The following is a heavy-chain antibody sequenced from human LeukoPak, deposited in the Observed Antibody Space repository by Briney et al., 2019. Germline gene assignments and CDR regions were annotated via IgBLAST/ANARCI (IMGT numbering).Heavy chain of an antibody. CDR1: GFTVSSNY. Sequence: GGSLRLSCAASGFTVSSNYMSWVRQAPGKGLEWVSVIYSGGSTYYADSVKGRFTISRDNSKNTLYLQMNSLRAEDTAVYYCANGGDYYDSSGYYYFIYWGQGTLVTVSS. CDR3: ANGGDYYDSSGYYYFIY. J-gene: IGHJ4*02. V-gene: IGHV3-53*01. CDR2: IYSGGST. D-gene: IGHD3-22*01.